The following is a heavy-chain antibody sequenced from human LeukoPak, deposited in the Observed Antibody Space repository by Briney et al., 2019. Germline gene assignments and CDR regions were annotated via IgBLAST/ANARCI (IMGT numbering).Heavy chain of an antibody. J-gene: IGHJ5*02. D-gene: IGHD2-8*02. CDR3: AKDHYDTGGTYSFDP. CDR2: ISFDGNNK. Sequence: PGGSLRLSCAASGFTFSSYGMHWVRQAPGKGLEWVAVISFDGNNKYYADSVKGRLTISRDNSKNRLYLQMNSLRAEDTAVYYCAKDHYDTGGTYSFDPWGQGTLVTVSS. CDR1: GFTFSSYG. V-gene: IGHV3-30*18.